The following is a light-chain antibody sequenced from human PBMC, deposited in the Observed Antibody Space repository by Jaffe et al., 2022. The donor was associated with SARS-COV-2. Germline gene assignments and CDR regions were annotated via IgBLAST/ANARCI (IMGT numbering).Light chain of an antibody. CDR3: MQGTHLLG. CDR1: QSLVYSDGNTY. J-gene: IGKJ4*01. V-gene: IGKV2-30*01. Sequence: DVVMTQSPLSLPVTLGQPASISCRSSQSLVYSDGNTYLNWFQQRPGQSPRRLIYKVSNRDSGVPDRFSGSGSGTDFTLKISRVEAEDVGVYYCMQGTHLLGFGGGTKVEIK. CDR2: KVS.